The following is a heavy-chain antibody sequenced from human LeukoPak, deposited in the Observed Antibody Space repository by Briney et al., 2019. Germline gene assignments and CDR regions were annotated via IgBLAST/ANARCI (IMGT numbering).Heavy chain of an antibody. D-gene: IGHD6-19*01. CDR2: IIPIFGTA. CDR1: GGTFSSYA. V-gene: IGHV1-69*05. CDR3: ATASRIAVVLYYFDY. Sequence: SVTVSFKASGGTFSSYAISWVRQAPGQGLEWMGGIIPIFGTANYAQKSQGRVTITTDESTSTAYMELSSLRSEDTAVYYCATASRIAVVLYYFDYWGQGTLVTVSS. J-gene: IGHJ4*02.